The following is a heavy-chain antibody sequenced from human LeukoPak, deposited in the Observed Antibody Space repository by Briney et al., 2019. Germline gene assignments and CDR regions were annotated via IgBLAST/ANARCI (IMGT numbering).Heavy chain of an antibody. CDR3: ARPLRGMIVD. V-gene: IGHV4-39*01. CDR2: IYYSGST. D-gene: IGHD3-22*01. J-gene: IGHJ4*02. Sequence: SETLSLTCTVSGGSISSSSYYWGWIRQPPGQGLEWIGSIYYSGSTYYNPSLKRRVTISVDTSKNQFSLKLSSVTAAHTAVYYCARPLRGMIVDWGQGTLVTVSS. CDR1: GGSISSSSYY.